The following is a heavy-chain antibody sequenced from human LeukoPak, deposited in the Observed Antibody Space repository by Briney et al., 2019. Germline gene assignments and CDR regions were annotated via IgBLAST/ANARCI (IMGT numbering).Heavy chain of an antibody. Sequence: GGSLRLSCAASGFTFNSYAMSWVRQAPGKGLEWVSAISGSGGSTYYADSVKGRFTISRDNPKNTLYLQVNSLRAEDTAVYYCAKYRHWNGGYDYWGQGTLVTVSS. J-gene: IGHJ4*02. CDR3: AKYRHWNGGYDY. CDR1: GFTFNSYA. V-gene: IGHV3-23*01. D-gene: IGHD1-1*01. CDR2: ISGSGGST.